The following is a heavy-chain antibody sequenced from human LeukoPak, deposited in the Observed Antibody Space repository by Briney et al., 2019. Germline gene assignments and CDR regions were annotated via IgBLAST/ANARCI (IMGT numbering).Heavy chain of an antibody. D-gene: IGHD6-6*01. CDR3: ARALPTIEYSRPYNWFDP. CDR1: GYTFTSYV. J-gene: IGHJ5*02. V-gene: IGHV1-18*01. CDR2: ICAYNGNT. Sequence: GSVKVSCKASGYTFTSYVISWVRQAPGRGLEWMGWICAYNGNTNYAQKIQGRVTMTTDTSTSTAYMELRSLRSDDTAVYYCARALPTIEYSRPYNWFDPSGQGTLVTVSP.